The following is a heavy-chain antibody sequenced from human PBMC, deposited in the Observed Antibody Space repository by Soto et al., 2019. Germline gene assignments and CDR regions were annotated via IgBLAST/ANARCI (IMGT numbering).Heavy chain of an antibody. CDR2: IIAIFGTP. Sequence: QVQLVQSGDEVKKPGSSLKVSCKAYGGTFISYAISWVRQAPAQGLERMGGIIAIFGTPNYAQKFQGRVTINADKSTSTAYMELSGLRSEDPAMYYCASDSVRRNTRIVTCTDYYYGLDVWGQGTTVTVSS. CDR1: GGTFISYA. CDR3: ASDSVRRNTRIVTCTDYYYGLDV. J-gene: IGHJ6*02. D-gene: IGHD3-16*02. V-gene: IGHV1-69*06.